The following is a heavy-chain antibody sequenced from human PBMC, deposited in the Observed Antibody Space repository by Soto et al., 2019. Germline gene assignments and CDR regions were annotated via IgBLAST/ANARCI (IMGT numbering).Heavy chain of an antibody. CDR3: GGYVVGVYYCPYYYKVMAV. Sequence: GGSLRLSCAASGFTFSTYSMNWVRQAPGKGPEWVSPISSSSSYIYYADSVKGRFTISRDNAKNSLYLQMNSLRAEDTAVYYLGGYVVGVYYCPYYYKVMAVGDKGTRAPAPS. CDR1: GFTFSTYS. J-gene: IGHJ6*04. CDR2: ISSSSSYI. D-gene: IGHD3-22*01. V-gene: IGHV3-21*01.